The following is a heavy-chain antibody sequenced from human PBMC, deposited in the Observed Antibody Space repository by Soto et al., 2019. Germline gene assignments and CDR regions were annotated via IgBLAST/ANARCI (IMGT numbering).Heavy chain of an antibody. Sequence: QVQLVESGGGVVQPGRSLRLSCAASGFTFSSYGMHWVRQAPGKGLEWVAVIWYDGSNKYYADSVKGRFTISRDNSKNTLYLQMNSLRAEDTAVYYCARGVAALDYYYGMDVWGQETTVTVSS. J-gene: IGHJ6*02. CDR2: IWYDGSNK. CDR3: ARGVAALDYYYGMDV. D-gene: IGHD2-15*01. CDR1: GFTFSSYG. V-gene: IGHV3-33*01.